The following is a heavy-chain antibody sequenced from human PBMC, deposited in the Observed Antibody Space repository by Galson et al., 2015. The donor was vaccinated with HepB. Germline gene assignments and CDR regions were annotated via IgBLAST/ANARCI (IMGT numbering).Heavy chain of an antibody. CDR3: ARQAYAPFFED. D-gene: IGHD4-17*01. Sequence: SLRLSCAASGFTLKTYWMHWVRQAPGKGLVWVSRCNGDGSSTNYADSVRGRFTISRDNAKKMLYLQMNSLRAEDTAVYFCARQAYAPFFEDWGQGTLVTVSS. CDR2: CNGDGSST. CDR1: GFTLKTYW. J-gene: IGHJ4*02. V-gene: IGHV3-74*01.